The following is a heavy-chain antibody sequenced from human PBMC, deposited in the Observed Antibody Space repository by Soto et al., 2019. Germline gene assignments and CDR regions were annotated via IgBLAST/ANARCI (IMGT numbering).Heavy chain of an antibody. CDR1: GYTFTSYD. Sequence: QVQLVQSGAEVKKPGASVKVSCKASGYTFTSYDINWVRQATGQGLEWMGWMNPNSGNTDYAQKFQGRVTMTRNTSISTTYMELSSLRSEDTAVYYCASERTGATGMDVWGQGTTVTVSS. J-gene: IGHJ6*02. V-gene: IGHV1-8*01. CDR3: ASERTGATGMDV. D-gene: IGHD1-1*01. CDR2: MNPNSGNT.